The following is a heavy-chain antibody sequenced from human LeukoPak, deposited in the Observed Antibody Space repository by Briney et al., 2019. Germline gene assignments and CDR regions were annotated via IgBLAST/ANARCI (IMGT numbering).Heavy chain of an antibody. D-gene: IGHD6-19*01. J-gene: IGHJ4*02. CDR2: ISYDGSNK. Sequence: WGSLRLSCAASGFTFSSYAMHWVRQAPGKGLEWVAVISYDGSNKYYADSVKGRFTISRDNSKNTLYLQMNSLRAEDTAVYYCARPPPTSSGWYFDYWGQGTLVTVSS. V-gene: IGHV3-30*04. CDR3: ARPPPTSSGWYFDY. CDR1: GFTFSSYA.